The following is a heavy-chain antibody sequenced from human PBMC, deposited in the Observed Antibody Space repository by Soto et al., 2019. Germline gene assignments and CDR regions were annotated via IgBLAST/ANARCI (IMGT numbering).Heavy chain of an antibody. Sequence: SGPTLVNPTQTLTLTCTVSGFSLTSSDVCVGWIRQPPGKALEWLARIDWDGDKDYNTSLETRLTIPKDTSKNQVVLTMTNMDPVDTGTYYCARGKYYGDFSDSLAFWAQRTQVLVSS. CDR2: IDWDGDK. V-gene: IGHV2-70*12. CDR1: GFSLTSSDVC. D-gene: IGHD4-17*01. J-gene: IGHJ4*03. CDR3: ARGKYYGDFSDSLAF.